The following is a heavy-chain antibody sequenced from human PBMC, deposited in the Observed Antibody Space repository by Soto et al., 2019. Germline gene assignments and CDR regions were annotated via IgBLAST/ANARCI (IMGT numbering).Heavy chain of an antibody. CDR1: GYTFTSYY. Sequence: GASVKVSCKASGYTFTSYYMHWVRQAPGQGLEWMGIINPSGGSTSYAQKFQGRVTMTRDTSTSTVYMELSSLRSEDTAVYYCASTSTYYDFWSGPYPCYWGQGTLVTVSS. J-gene: IGHJ4*02. CDR3: ASTSTYYDFWSGPYPCY. CDR2: INPSGGST. D-gene: IGHD3-3*01. V-gene: IGHV1-46*01.